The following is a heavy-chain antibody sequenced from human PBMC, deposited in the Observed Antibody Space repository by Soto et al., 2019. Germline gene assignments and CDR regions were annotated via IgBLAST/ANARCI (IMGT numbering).Heavy chain of an antibody. CDR2: VYYRGRS. V-gene: IGHV4-39*01. Sequence: SETLSLTCTVSGGSVTNSSYYWGWIRQAPGKGLEWIGSVYYRGRSYSKSSVKSRVTISVDTSKNRFSLSLNSVTASDTAVYFCVSQRTTVPTQAYFDYWGPGALVTVSS. J-gene: IGHJ4*02. CDR1: GGSVTNSSYY. CDR3: VSQRTTVPTQAYFDY. D-gene: IGHD4-17*01.